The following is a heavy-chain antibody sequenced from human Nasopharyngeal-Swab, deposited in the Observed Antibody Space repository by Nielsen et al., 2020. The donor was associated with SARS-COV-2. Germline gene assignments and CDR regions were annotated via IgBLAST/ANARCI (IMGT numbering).Heavy chain of an antibody. Sequence: GGSLRLPCAASGFTFSSYSMNWVRQAPGKGLEWVSSISSSSSYIYYADSVKGRFTISRDNAKNSLYLQMNSLRAEDTAVYYCARAPQTTYYYDSSGYSYYFDYWGQGTLVTVSS. CDR2: ISSSSSYI. CDR3: ARAPQTTYYYDSSGYSYYFDY. D-gene: IGHD3-22*01. V-gene: IGHV3-21*01. J-gene: IGHJ4*02. CDR1: GFTFSSYS.